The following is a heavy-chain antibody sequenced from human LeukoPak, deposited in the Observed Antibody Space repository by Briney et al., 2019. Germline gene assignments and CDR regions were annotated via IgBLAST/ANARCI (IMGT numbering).Heavy chain of an antibody. V-gene: IGHV3-53*01. D-gene: IGHD3-22*01. Sequence: SGGSLRLSCAASGFTVSSNYMSWVRQAPGKGLEWVSVIYSGGSTYYADSVKGRFTISRDNSKNTLYLQMNSLRAEDTAVYYCARARYYDSGGCTLWGQGTLVTVSS. CDR1: GFTVSSNY. J-gene: IGHJ4*02. CDR2: IYSGGST. CDR3: ARARYYDSGGCTL.